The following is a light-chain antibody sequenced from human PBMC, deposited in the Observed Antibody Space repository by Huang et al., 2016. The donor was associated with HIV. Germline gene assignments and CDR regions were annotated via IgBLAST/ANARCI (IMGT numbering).Light chain of an antibody. CDR2: WAS. V-gene: IGKV4-1*01. CDR1: QSVYSSSTSKAY. CDR3: QQYYSSPQT. J-gene: IGKJ1*01. Sequence: DIIMTQSPDSLAVSMGERATLNCRSSQSVYSSSTSKAYLAWFQQKPGQPPRLLLFWASTREAGVPDLFSGSGSGTHFTLTIANLEAEDAAIYYCQQYYSSPQTFGQGTRVEVK.